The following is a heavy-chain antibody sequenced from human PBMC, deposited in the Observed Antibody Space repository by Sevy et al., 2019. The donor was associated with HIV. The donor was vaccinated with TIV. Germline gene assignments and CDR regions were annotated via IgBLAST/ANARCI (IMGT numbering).Heavy chain of an antibody. Sequence: ASVKVSCKASGGTFCSYAISWVRQAPGQGLEWMGGIIPIFGTANYAQKFQGRVTITADESTSTAYMELSSLRSEDTAVYYCARGGLATITYYFDYWGQGTLVTVSS. CDR2: IIPIFGTA. V-gene: IGHV1-69*13. D-gene: IGHD5-12*01. CDR1: GGTFCSYA. J-gene: IGHJ4*02. CDR3: ARGGLATITYYFDY.